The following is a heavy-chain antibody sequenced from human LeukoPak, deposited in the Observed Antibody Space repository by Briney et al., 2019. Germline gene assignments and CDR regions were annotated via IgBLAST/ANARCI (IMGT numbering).Heavy chain of an antibody. CDR3: ARGAYSSFNFDY. J-gene: IGHJ4*02. Sequence: PSETLSLTCTVSGGSISSYYWSWIRQPPGKGLEWIGYIYYSGSTNYNPSLKSRVTISVDTSKNQFSLKLSSVTAADTAVYYCARGAYSSFNFDYWGQGTLVTVSS. CDR2: IYYSGST. D-gene: IGHD6-6*01. V-gene: IGHV4-59*01. CDR1: GGSISSYY.